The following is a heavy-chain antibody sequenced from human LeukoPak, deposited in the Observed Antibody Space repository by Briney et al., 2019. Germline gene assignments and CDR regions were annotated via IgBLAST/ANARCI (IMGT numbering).Heavy chain of an antibody. Sequence: GASVKVSCKASGYTFTSYGISWVRQAPGQGLEWMGWISAYNGNTNYAQKLQGRVTMTTDTSTSTAYMELRSLRSDDTAVYYCAKSRGYGSGRSNFDYWGQGTLVTVSS. CDR2: ISAYNGNT. V-gene: IGHV1-18*01. J-gene: IGHJ4*02. CDR1: GYTFTSYG. D-gene: IGHD3-10*01. CDR3: AKSRGYGSGRSNFDY.